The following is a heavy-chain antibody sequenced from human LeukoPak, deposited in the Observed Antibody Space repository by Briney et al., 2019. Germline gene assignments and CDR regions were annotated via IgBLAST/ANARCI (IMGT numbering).Heavy chain of an antibody. J-gene: IGHJ4*02. V-gene: IGHV1-8*01. CDR2: MNPNSGNT. CDR3: ARGISIAAAGTLVDY. D-gene: IGHD6-13*01. CDR1: GYTFTSYD. Sequence: ASVKVSCKASGYTFTSYDINWVRQATGQGLEWMGWMNPNSGNTGYAQKFQGRVTMTRNASISTAYMELSSLRSEDTAVYYCARGISIAAAGTLVDYWGQGTLVTVSS.